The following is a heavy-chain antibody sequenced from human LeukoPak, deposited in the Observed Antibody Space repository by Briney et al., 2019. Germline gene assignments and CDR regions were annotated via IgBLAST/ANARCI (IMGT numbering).Heavy chain of an antibody. D-gene: IGHD3-10*01. Sequence: RGSLRLSCAASGFTLSDYYMGWIRQAPGKGLEWVSYISSSGSTIYYADSVKGRFTISRDNAKNSLYLQMNSLRAEDTAVYYCARVGPIMVRGVMTFDYWGQGTLVTVSS. J-gene: IGHJ4*02. CDR1: GFTLSDYY. CDR3: ARVGPIMVRGVMTFDY. CDR2: ISSSGSTI. V-gene: IGHV3-11*01.